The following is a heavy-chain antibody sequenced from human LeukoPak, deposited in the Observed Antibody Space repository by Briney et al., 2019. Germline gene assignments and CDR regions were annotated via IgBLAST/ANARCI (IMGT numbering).Heavy chain of an antibody. CDR2: ISSSSSHI. CDR1: GFTLSSYS. J-gene: IGHJ4*02. Sequence: PGGSLRLSCAASGFTLSSYSMNWVRQAPGKGLEWVSSISSSSSHIYYADSVKGRFTISRDNAKNSLYLQMNSLRAEDTAVYYCARVLSGSGSWGQGTLVTVSS. D-gene: IGHD1-26*01. CDR3: ARVLSGSGS. V-gene: IGHV3-21*01.